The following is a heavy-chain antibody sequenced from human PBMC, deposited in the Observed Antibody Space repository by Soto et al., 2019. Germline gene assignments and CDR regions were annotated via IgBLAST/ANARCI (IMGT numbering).Heavy chain of an antibody. CDR1: GGTFSSYA. CDR2: IIPIFGTA. D-gene: IGHD3-22*01. Sequence: QVQLVQSGAEVKKPGSSVKVSCKVSGGTFSSYAISWVRQAPGQGLEWMGGIIPIFGTADYAQKFQGRVTITADESTSTAYMELSSLRSEDTAVYYCASHYDSSGYYYRGLDYWGQGTLVTVSS. V-gene: IGHV1-69*12. CDR3: ASHYDSSGYYYRGLDY. J-gene: IGHJ4*02.